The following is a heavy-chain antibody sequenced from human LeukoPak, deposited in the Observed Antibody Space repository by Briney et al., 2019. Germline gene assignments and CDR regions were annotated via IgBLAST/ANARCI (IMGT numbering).Heavy chain of an antibody. D-gene: IGHD5-18*01. J-gene: IGHJ6*03. V-gene: IGHV3-30*18. CDR3: AKDGGGYSSLYYMDV. CDR1: GFTFRSYG. Sequence: GGSLRLSCAASGFTFRSYGMHWVRQAPGKGLEWVAVISFDGSYKDYADSVKGRFTISRDNSKSALYLQMNSLRADDTAVYYCAKDGGGYSSLYYMDVWGKGTTVTVSS. CDR2: ISFDGSYK.